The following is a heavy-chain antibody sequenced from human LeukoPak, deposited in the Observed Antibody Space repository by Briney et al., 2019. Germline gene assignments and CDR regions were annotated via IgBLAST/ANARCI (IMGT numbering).Heavy chain of an antibody. D-gene: IGHD1-1*01. V-gene: IGHV3-30*18. CDR2: ISYDGSNK. CDR1: GFTFSSYG. Sequence: QPGRSLRLSCAASGFTFSSYGMHWVRQAPGKGLEWVAVISYDGSNKYYADSVKGRFTISRDNSKNTLYLQMNSLRAEDTAVYYCAKDLIIQTWGQGTLVTVSS. CDR3: AKDLIIQT. J-gene: IGHJ5*02.